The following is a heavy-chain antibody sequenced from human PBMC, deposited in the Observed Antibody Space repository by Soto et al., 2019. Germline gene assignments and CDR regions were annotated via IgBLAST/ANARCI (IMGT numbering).Heavy chain of an antibody. CDR2: IYYSGST. J-gene: IGHJ6*02. CDR3: ATNYAYYYYYGMDV. V-gene: IGHV4-39*01. Sequence: LSLTCTVSGGSISSSSYYWGWIRQPPGKGLEWIGSIYYSGSTYYNPSLKSRVTISVDTSKNQFSLKLSSVTAADTAVYYCATNYAYYYYYGMDVWGQGTTVTVSS. D-gene: IGHD4-4*01. CDR1: GGSISSSSYY.